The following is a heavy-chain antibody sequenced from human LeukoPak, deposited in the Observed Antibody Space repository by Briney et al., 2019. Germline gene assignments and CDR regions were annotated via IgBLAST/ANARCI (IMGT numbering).Heavy chain of an antibody. CDR2: IYPGDSDT. Sequence: GESLKISCKGSGYTFFTYWIGWVRQMPGKGLEWMGIIYPGDSDTRYSPSFQGQVTISADKSISTAYLQWSSLKASDTAMYYCARQRDYGDYDSWGQGTLVTVSS. CDR3: ARQRDYGDYDS. V-gene: IGHV5-51*01. J-gene: IGHJ5*01. D-gene: IGHD4-17*01. CDR1: GYTFFTYW.